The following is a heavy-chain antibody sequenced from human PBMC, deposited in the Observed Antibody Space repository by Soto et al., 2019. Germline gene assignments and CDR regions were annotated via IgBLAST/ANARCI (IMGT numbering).Heavy chain of an antibody. D-gene: IGHD3-9*01. CDR1: GFTFSSYW. Sequence: GGSLRLSCAASGFTFSSYWMSWVRQAPGKGLEWVANIKQDGSEKYYVDSVKGRFTISRDNAKNSLYLQMNSLRAEDTAVYYCARDREGWYYDILTGFVMDVWGKGTTVTVSS. CDR3: ARDREGWYYDILTGFVMDV. V-gene: IGHV3-7*01. J-gene: IGHJ6*04. CDR2: IKQDGSEK.